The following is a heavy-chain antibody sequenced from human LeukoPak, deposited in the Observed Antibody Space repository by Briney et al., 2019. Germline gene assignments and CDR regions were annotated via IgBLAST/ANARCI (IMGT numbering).Heavy chain of an antibody. D-gene: IGHD5-18*01. CDR2: IKDNGGST. CDR1: GFTFSSYA. J-gene: IGHJ4*02. Sequence: GGSLRLSCATSGFTFSSYAMSWVRQAPGKGLEWVSAIKDNGGSTVYADSVKGRFTVSRDNSKNTLYLQMNSLRAEDTAVYYCARVKNTAMVETFDYWGQGTLVTVSS. V-gene: IGHV3-23*01. CDR3: ARVKNTAMVETFDY.